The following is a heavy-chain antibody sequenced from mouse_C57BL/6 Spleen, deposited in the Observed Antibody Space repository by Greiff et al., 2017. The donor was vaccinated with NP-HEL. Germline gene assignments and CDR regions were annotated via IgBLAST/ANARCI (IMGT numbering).Heavy chain of an antibody. CDR1: GFTFSDYG. CDR3: ARRGGDYAMDY. Sequence: DVKLVESGGGLVKPGGSLKLSCAASGFTFSDYGMHWVRQAPEKGLEWVAYISSGSSTIYYADTVKGRFTISRDNAKNTLFLQMTSLRSEDTAMYCCARRGGDYAMDYWGQGTSVTVSS. CDR2: ISSGSSTI. J-gene: IGHJ4*01. V-gene: IGHV5-17*01.